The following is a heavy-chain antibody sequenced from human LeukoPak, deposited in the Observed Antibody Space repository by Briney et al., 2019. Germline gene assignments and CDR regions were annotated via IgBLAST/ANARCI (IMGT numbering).Heavy chain of an antibody. CDR3: ARGGGIYYSGY. J-gene: IGHJ4*02. CDR1: GFTFSSYE. V-gene: IGHV3-48*03. D-gene: IGHD2-15*01. Sequence: GGSLRLSCAASGFTFSSYEMNWVRQAPGKGLEWVSYISSSGSTIYYADSVKGRFSISSDNAKNSLYLQMNSLRAEDTAVYYCARGGGIYYSGYWGQGTLVTVSS. CDR2: ISSSGSTI.